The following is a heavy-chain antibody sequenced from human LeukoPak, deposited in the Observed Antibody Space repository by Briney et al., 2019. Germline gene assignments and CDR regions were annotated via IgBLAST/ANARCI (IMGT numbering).Heavy chain of an antibody. V-gene: IGHV1-69*13. Sequence: ASVKVSCKASGGTFNSYAISWVRQAPGQGLEWMGGIIPIFGTANYAQKFQGRVTITADESTSTAYMELSSLRSEDTAVYYCARVPSGYYFDYWGQGTLVTVSS. CDR2: IIPIFGTA. D-gene: IGHD3-10*01. CDR3: ARVPSGYYFDY. CDR1: GGTFNSYA. J-gene: IGHJ4*02.